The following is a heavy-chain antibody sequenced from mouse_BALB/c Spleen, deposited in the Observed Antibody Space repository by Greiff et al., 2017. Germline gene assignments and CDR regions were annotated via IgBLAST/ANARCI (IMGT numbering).Heavy chain of an antibody. J-gene: IGHJ3*01. Sequence: VQLQQSGPGLVKPSQSLSLTCTVTGYSITSDYAWNWIRQFPGNKLEWMGYISYSGSTSYNPSLKSRISITRDTSKNQFFLQLNSVTTEDTATYYCASSRGYDGGFAYWGQGTLVTVSA. D-gene: IGHD2-2*01. CDR3: ASSRGYDGGFAY. V-gene: IGHV3-2*02. CDR1: GYSITSDYA. CDR2: ISYSGST.